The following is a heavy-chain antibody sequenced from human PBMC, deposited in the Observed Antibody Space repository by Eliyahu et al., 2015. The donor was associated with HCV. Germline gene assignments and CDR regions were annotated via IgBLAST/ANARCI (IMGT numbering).Heavy chain of an antibody. D-gene: IGHD3-22*01. J-gene: IGHJ4*02. CDR2: ISNNGGST. CDR3: ARRVVYSNGPVH. Sequence: EVQLLESXGALVQPGGSLRLSCAASGPXFSXYAXXWGRQAPGKGLEWVSVISNNGGSTFYADSVKGRFTISRDNSKNTLYLQMNSLRVEDTTVYYCARRVVYSNGPVHWGQGTLVTVSS. V-gene: IGHV3-23*01. CDR1: GPXFSXYA.